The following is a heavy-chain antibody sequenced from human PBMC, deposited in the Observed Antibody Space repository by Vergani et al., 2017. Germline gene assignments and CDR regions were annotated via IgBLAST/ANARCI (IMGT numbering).Heavy chain of an antibody. D-gene: IGHD2-15*01. CDR3: AHTNTLF. CDR2: IYGNDEK. CDR1: GFSVTNSGVG. J-gene: IGHJ4*02. Sequence: QITLKESGPTKVKPTQTLTLTCTFSGFSVTNSGVGVGWIRQPPGKALEWLALIYGNDEKYYSPSLNDRLTITKDTSKNQVVLTMANMDPVDTATYYCAHTNTLFWVQGTLVTVSS. V-gene: IGHV2-5*01.